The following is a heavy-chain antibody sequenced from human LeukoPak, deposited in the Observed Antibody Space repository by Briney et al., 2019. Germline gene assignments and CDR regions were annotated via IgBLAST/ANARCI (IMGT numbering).Heavy chain of an antibody. CDR3: AREAPGWLQPPGY. V-gene: IGHV3-30-3*01. CDR2: ISYDGSKE. Sequence: GGSLRLSCAASGFTFSHYAMHWVRQAPGKGLEWVAVISYDGSKEYYADSAKGRFTISRDNSKNTLCLQMNSLTAEDTAVFYCAREAPGWLQPPGYWGQGTLVTVSS. CDR1: GFTFSHYA. D-gene: IGHD5-24*01. J-gene: IGHJ4*02.